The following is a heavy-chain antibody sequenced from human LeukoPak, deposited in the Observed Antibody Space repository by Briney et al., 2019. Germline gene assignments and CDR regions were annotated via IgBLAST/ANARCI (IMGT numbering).Heavy chain of an antibody. D-gene: IGHD3-3*01. CDR2: IYYSGST. CDR3: ARRVEDFWSGDAFDI. CDR1: GGSISSGDYY. V-gene: IGHV4-30-4*01. Sequence: PSQTLSLTCTVSGGSISSGDYYWSWIRQPPGKGLEWIGYIYYSGSTYYNPSLKSRVTISVDTSKNQFSLRLSSVTAADTAIYYCARRVEDFWSGDAFDIWGRGTMVTVSS. J-gene: IGHJ3*02.